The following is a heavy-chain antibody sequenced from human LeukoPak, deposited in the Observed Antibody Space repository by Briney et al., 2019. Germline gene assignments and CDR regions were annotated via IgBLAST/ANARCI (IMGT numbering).Heavy chain of an antibody. V-gene: IGHV4-34*01. Sequence: SETLSLTCAVYGGSFSGYYWSWIRQPPGKGLEWIGEINYSGSTNYNPSLKSRVTISVDTSKNQFSLKLSSVTAADTAVYYCARGSHGEYQLLHSGGWFDPWGQGTLVTVSS. J-gene: IGHJ5*02. CDR1: GGSFSGYY. D-gene: IGHD2-2*01. CDR2: INYSGST. CDR3: ARGSHGEYQLLHSGGWFDP.